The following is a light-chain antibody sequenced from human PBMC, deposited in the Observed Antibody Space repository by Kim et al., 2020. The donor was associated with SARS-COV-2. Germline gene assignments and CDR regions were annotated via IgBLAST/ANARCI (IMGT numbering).Light chain of an antibody. CDR2: HDN. CDR3: QAWDSKTNHV. Sequence: VSPGQTATITCSGDNLEEKYSSWYQQKPGQSPVLVIYHDNKRPSGIPERFSGSNSGNTATLTIGGTQALDEADYYCQAWDSKTNHVFGTGTKVTVL. V-gene: IGLV3-1*01. J-gene: IGLJ1*01. CDR1: NLEEKY.